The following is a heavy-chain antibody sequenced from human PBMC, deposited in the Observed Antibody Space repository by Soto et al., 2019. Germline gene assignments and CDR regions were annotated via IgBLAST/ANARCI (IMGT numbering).Heavy chain of an antibody. Sequence: PSGTLSLTCTFIYGSIRIYSWGSTGQPTRKGLEWIGYIYYSGSTNYNPSLKSRVTISVDTSKNQFSLRLSSVTAADTAVYYCARIAVGCSGGSCYGWFDPWGQGTLVTVS. J-gene: IGHJ5*02. CDR3: ARIAVGCSGGSCYGWFDP. CDR1: YGSIRIYS. D-gene: IGHD2-15*01. CDR2: IYYSGST. V-gene: IGHV4-59*01.